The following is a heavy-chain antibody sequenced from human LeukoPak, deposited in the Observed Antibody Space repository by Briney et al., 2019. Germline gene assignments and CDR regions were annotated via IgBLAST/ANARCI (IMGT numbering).Heavy chain of an antibody. D-gene: IGHD5-18*01. CDR2: INPNSGGT. J-gene: IGHJ3*02. V-gene: IGHV1-2*02. CDR1: GYTFTGYY. CDR3: ARVVMDTAMVFAFDI. Sequence: GASVKVSCKASGYTFTGYYMHWVRQAPGQGLEWMGWINPNSGGTNYAQKFQGRVTMTRDTSISTAYMELRSLRSDDTAVYYCARVVMDTAMVFAFDIWGQGTMVTVSS.